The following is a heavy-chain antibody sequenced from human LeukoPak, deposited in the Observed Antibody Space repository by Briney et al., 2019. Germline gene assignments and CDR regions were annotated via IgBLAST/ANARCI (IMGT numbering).Heavy chain of an antibody. J-gene: IGHJ3*02. CDR2: ISGSGGST. D-gene: IGHD2-2*01. Sequence: PGGSLRLSCAASGFTFSSYAMSWVRQAPGKGLEWVSAISGSGGSTYYADSVKGRFTISRDNSKNTLYLQMNSLRAEDTAVYYCAKKLGYCSSTSCPPDAFDIWGQGTMVTVSS. CDR1: GFTFSSYA. V-gene: IGHV3-23*01. CDR3: AKKLGYCSSTSCPPDAFDI.